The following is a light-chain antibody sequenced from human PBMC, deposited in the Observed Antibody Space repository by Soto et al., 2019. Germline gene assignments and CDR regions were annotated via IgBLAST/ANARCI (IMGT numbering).Light chain of an antibody. J-gene: IGLJ1*01. CDR1: ALPNQY. CDR3: QSADSSGAYV. Sequence: SYELTQPPSESVSPGQTARITCSGDALPNQYAYWYQQRPGQAPVVVIYKDSERPSGIPERFSGSSSGTTVTLTISGVQAEDEADYYCQSADSSGAYVFGTGTKVTVL. CDR2: KDS. V-gene: IGLV3-25*03.